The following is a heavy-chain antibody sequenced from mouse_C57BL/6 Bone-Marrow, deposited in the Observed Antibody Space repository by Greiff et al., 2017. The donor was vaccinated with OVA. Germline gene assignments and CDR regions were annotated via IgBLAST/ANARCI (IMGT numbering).Heavy chain of an antibody. CDR1: GYTFTSYW. Sequence: QVQLKQPGAELVKPGASVKLSCKASGYTFTSYWMHWVKQRPGQGLEWIGMIHPNSGSTNYNEKFKSKATLTVDKSSSTAYMQLSSLTSEDSAVYYCAKEEITTVVALDYWGQGTTLTVSS. CDR3: AKEEITTVVALDY. J-gene: IGHJ2*01. D-gene: IGHD1-1*01. V-gene: IGHV1-64*01. CDR2: IHPNSGST.